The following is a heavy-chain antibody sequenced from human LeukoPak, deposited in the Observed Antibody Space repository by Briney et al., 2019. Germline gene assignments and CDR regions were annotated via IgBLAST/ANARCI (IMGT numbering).Heavy chain of an antibody. J-gene: IGHJ4*02. CDR3: ARDLEQWLVPGYFDY. CDR1: GFTFSNYW. CDR2: IKQDGGEK. D-gene: IGHD6-19*01. Sequence: PGGSLRLSCAASGFTFSNYWMNWVRQAPGKGLEWVANIKQDGGEKSYVDSVKGRFTISRDNAKNSLHLQMNSLRAEDTAVYYCARDLEQWLVPGYFDYWGQGTLVTVSS. V-gene: IGHV3-7*01.